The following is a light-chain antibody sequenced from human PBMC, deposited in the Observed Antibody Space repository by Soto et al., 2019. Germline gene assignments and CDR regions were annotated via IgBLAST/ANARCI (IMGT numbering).Light chain of an antibody. CDR3: QQYTNWPSWT. CDR1: QNINTY. CDR2: GAS. V-gene: IGKV3-15*01. Sequence: EKVMTQSPATLSMSPGERATLSCRASQNINTYLAWYQQKPGRAPRLLIYGASTRATGIPARFSGSGSGTEFTLTISSLQSEDFAVYYCQQYTNWPSWTFGQGTKVEIK. J-gene: IGKJ1*01.